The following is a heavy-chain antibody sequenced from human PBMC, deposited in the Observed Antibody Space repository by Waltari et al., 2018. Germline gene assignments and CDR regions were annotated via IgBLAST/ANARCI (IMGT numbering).Heavy chain of an antibody. V-gene: IGHV4-59*01. CDR2: IYYTGTT. CDR3: ARGANFWSRFSYWYMDV. J-gene: IGHJ6*03. D-gene: IGHD3-3*01. Sequence: QVQLQESGPGLVKPSETLSLTCSVSGGSLTGYSWSWIRQSPGMGLEWIGYIYYTGTTNNNPSPKSRVTLSLDTSKTQFSLKLNSVTAADTAVYYCARGANFWSRFSYWYMDVWGKGTPVTISS. CDR1: GGSLTGYS.